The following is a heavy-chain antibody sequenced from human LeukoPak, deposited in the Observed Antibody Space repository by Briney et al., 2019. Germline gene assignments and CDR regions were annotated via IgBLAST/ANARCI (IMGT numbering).Heavy chain of an antibody. D-gene: IGHD6-19*01. V-gene: IGHV3-21*01. J-gene: IGHJ4*02. CDR3: ARDRGSGWYPLDY. CDR1: GFTFSSYS. CDR2: ISSSSSYI. Sequence: GGSLRLSCAASGFTFSSYSMNWVRQAPGKGLEWVSSISSSSSYIYYADSVKGRFTISRDSAKNSLYLQMNSLRAEDTAVYYCARDRGSGWYPLDYWGQGTLVTVSS.